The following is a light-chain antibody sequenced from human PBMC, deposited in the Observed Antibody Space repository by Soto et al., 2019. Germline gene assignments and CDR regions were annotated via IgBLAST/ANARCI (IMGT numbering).Light chain of an antibody. Sequence: QSVLTQPASVSGSPGQSITISCTGTSSDVGGYNYVSWYQQHPGKAPKLTIYEVSNRPSGVSNRFSGSKSGNTASLTISGLQAEDGADYYCSSYTSSSTLVVFGGGTKLTVL. CDR2: EVS. CDR3: SSYTSSSTLVV. J-gene: IGLJ2*01. CDR1: SSDVGGYNY. V-gene: IGLV2-14*01.